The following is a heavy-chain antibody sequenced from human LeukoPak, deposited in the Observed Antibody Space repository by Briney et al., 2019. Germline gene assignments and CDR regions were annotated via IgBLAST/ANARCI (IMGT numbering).Heavy chain of an antibody. CDR2: IYYSGST. J-gene: IGHJ4*02. D-gene: IGHD6-13*01. Sequence: SETLSLTCTVSGGSISSYYWSWIRQPPGKGLEWIGYIYYSGSTNYNPSLKSRVTISVDTSKNQFSLKLSSVTAADTAVYYCARATSSSWPTHFDYWGQGTLVTVSS. V-gene: IGHV4-59*01. CDR3: ARATSSSWPTHFDY. CDR1: GGSISSYY.